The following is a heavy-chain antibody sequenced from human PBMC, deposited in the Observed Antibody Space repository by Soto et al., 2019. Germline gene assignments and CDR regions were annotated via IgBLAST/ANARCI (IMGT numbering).Heavy chain of an antibody. Sequence: GESLKISCKGSGYSFTSYWISWVRQMPGKGLEWMGRIDPSDSYTNYSPSFQGHVTISADKSISTAYLQWSSLKASDTAMYYCARLYYYDSSGYYGGLGAFDIWGQATMVTVSS. D-gene: IGHD3-22*01. CDR2: IDPSDSYT. CDR1: GYSFTSYW. V-gene: IGHV5-10-1*01. CDR3: ARLYYYDSSGYYGGLGAFDI. J-gene: IGHJ3*02.